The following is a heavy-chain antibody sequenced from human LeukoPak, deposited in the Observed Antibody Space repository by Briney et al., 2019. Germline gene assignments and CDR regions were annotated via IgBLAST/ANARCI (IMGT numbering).Heavy chain of an antibody. D-gene: IGHD2-8*01. Sequence: GGSLRLSCAASGLTFSNSWMSWVRQAPGKGLEWVANIKQDGSENNYVDSVKGRFTISRDNAKNSLYLQMNSLRAEDTAVYYCARDSYTKGDYWGQGTLVTVSS. J-gene: IGHJ4*02. CDR3: ARDSYTKGDY. V-gene: IGHV3-7*05. CDR1: GLTFSNSW. CDR2: IKQDGSEN.